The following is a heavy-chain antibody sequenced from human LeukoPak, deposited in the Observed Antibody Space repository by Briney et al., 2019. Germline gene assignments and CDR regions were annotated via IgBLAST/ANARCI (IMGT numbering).Heavy chain of an antibody. J-gene: IGHJ6*02. CDR2: ISNNGGRT. V-gene: IGHV3-64*01. Sequence: GGSLRPSCAASGFTFSNYAMYWVRQAPGRGLEYVSVISNNGGRTYYGNSVKGRFTISRDNSKNTLYLQMGSLRAEDTAVYYCARDSRAVLGSLYYGMDVWGQGTTVTVSS. D-gene: IGHD1-26*01. CDR3: ARDSRAVLGSLYYGMDV. CDR1: GFTFSNYA.